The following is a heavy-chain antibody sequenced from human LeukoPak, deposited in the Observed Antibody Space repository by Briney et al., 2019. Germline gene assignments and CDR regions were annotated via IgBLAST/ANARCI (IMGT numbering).Heavy chain of an antibody. Sequence: PSETLSLTCAVYGGSFSGYYWSWIRQPPGKGLELIGEINHSGSTNYNPSLKSRVTISVDTSKNQFSLKLSSVTAADTAVYYCARGSHYYGSGSFPNFDYWGQGTLVTVSS. J-gene: IGHJ4*02. V-gene: IGHV4-34*01. CDR1: GGSFSGYY. CDR3: ARGSHYYGSGSFPNFDY. CDR2: INHSGST. D-gene: IGHD3-10*01.